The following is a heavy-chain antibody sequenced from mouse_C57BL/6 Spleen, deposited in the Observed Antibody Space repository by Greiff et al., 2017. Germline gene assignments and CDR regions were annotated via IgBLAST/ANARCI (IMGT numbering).Heavy chain of an antibody. Sequence: VKLKQPGAELVKPGASVKLSCKASGYTFTSYWMHWVKQRPGRGLEWIGRIDPNSGGTKYNEQFKSKATLTVDKPSSTAYMQLSSLTSDDSAVYYWASGIYYYGSSYVSPFDYWGQGTTLTVSS. V-gene: IGHV1-72*01. CDR2: IDPNSGGT. J-gene: IGHJ2*01. CDR3: ASGIYYYGSSYVSPFDY. D-gene: IGHD1-1*01. CDR1: GYTFTSYW.